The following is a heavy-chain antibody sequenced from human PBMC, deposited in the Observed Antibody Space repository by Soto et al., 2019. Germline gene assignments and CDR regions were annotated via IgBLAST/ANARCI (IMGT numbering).Heavy chain of an antibody. CDR2: IYTGGST. CDR3: AAPTY. CDR1: GFSLNNNY. J-gene: IGHJ4*01. V-gene: IGHV3-66*01. Sequence: EVQLVESGGGLVQPGGSLRLSCEASGFSLNNNYMNWVRQAPGKGLEWVSIIYTGGSTYYADSVKGRFTISRDDFKNTLYLQMNSLRAEDTGVYYCAAPTYWGQGTLVTVSS.